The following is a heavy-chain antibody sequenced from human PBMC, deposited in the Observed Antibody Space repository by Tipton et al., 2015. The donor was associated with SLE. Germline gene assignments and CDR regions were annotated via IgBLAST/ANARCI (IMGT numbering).Heavy chain of an antibody. D-gene: IGHD6-6*01. J-gene: IGHJ4*02. V-gene: IGHV1-18*01. Sequence: QLVQSGAEVKKPGASVMVSCKASGYTFTRFGIGWVRLAPGQGLEWMGWISAYNGNTNYAQKLQGRVTMTTDTSTRTVYMELRSLRSDDTAVYYCARGTRGAARYYWGQGTLVTVSS. CDR1: GYTFTRFG. CDR3: ARGTRGAARYY. CDR2: ISAYNGNT.